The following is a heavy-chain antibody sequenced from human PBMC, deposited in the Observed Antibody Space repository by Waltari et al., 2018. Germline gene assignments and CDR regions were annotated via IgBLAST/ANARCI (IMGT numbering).Heavy chain of an antibody. Sequence: EVQLLESGGGLVQPGGSLRLSCAASGFTFGNNAMSWVRQAPGGGLEWGSTIRGSGSSTYYAGSVKGRFTISRDNSKNTLYLQMNSLRAEDTAVYFCATFPPNFAGGQGTLVTVSS. CDR3: ATFPPNFA. D-gene: IGHD7-27*01. V-gene: IGHV3-23*01. J-gene: IGHJ4*02. CDR1: GFTFGNNA. CDR2: IRGSGSST.